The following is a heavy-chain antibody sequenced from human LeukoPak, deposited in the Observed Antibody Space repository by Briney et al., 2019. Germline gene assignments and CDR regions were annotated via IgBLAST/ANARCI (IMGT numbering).Heavy chain of an antibody. J-gene: IGHJ5*02. D-gene: IGHD5-18*01. Sequence: ASVKVSCEASGYTFTSYDINWVRQATGQGREGMGWMNPNSGNTGYAQKFQGRVTMARNTSISTAYMELSSRRSEDTAVYYCARVWYSYANWFDPWGQGNLVTVSS. CDR2: MNPNSGNT. CDR3: ARVWYSYANWFDP. V-gene: IGHV1-8*01. CDR1: GYTFTSYD.